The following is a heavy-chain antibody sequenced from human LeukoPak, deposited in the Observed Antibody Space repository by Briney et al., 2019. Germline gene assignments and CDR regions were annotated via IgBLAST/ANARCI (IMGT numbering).Heavy chain of an antibody. Sequence: PGGSLRLSCAASGFTFSNYGMHWVRQGPDKGLEWVAVISYDGSNKYYADSVKGRFTISRDNSKNTLYLQMNSLRAEDTAVYYCASLYYYDSSGYYSWGQGTLVTVSS. CDR3: ASLYYYDSSGYYS. CDR2: ISYDGSNK. CDR1: GFTFSNYG. V-gene: IGHV3-30*19. J-gene: IGHJ5*02. D-gene: IGHD3-22*01.